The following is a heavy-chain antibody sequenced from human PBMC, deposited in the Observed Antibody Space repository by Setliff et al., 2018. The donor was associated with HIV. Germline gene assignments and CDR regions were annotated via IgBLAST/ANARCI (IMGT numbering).Heavy chain of an antibody. Sequence: GGSLRLSCAASGFTFSSYGMHWVRQAPGKGLEWVAVIWYDGSNKYYADSVKGRFTISRDNSKNTLYLQMNSLRAEDTAVYYCAKERVTMVRGVMLPGDVWGKGTTVTVSS. CDR3: AKERVTMVRGVMLPGDV. CDR1: GFTFSSYG. D-gene: IGHD3-10*01. CDR2: IWYDGSNK. V-gene: IGHV3-33*06. J-gene: IGHJ6*04.